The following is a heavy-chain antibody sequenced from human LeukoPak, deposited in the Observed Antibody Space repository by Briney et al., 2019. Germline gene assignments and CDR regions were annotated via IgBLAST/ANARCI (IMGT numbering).Heavy chain of an antibody. CDR3: ARLSMAEKRNY. CDR1: GFHFSSFW. D-gene: IGHD5-24*01. J-gene: IGHJ4*02. V-gene: IGHV3-74*01. Sequence: QPGGSLGLSCAASGFHFSSFWMHWVRQAPGKELVWVSRINSDGSCTNYADSVKGRFTISRDNAKNTLYLQMDSLRAEDTAVDYCARLSMAEKRNYWGQGTLVTVSS. CDR2: INSDGSCT.